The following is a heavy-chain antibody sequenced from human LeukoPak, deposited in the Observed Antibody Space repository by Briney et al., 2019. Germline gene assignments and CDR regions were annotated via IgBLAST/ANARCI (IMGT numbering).Heavy chain of an antibody. CDR1: GGSFSGYY. CDR2: INHSGST. D-gene: IGHD4-17*01. J-gene: IGHJ4*02. CDR3: AGAATVEY. Sequence: SETLSLTCAVYGGSFSGYYWSWIRQPPGKGLEWIGEINHSGSTNYNPSLKSRVTISVDTSKNQFSLKLSSVTAADTAVYYCAGAATVEYWGQGTLVTVSS. V-gene: IGHV4-34*01.